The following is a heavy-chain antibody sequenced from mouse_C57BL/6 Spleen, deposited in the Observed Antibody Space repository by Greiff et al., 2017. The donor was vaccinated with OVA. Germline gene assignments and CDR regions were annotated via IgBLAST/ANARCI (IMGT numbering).Heavy chain of an antibody. D-gene: IGHD1-1*01. Sequence: QVQLQQPGAELVRPGSSVKLSCKASGYTFTSYWMHWVKQRPIQGLEWIGNIDPSDSETHYNQKFKDKATLTVDKSSSTAYMQLSSLPSEDSAVYYCARRDYYGWYFDVWGTGTTVTVSS. CDR1: GYTFTSYW. CDR2: IDPSDSET. V-gene: IGHV1-52*01. CDR3: ARRDYYGWYFDV. J-gene: IGHJ1*03.